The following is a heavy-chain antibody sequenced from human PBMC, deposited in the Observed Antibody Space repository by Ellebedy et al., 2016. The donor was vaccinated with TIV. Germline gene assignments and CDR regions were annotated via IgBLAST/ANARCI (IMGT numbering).Heavy chain of an antibody. J-gene: IGHJ4*02. CDR2: ISYDGSNK. V-gene: IGHV3-30*03. Sequence: GESLKISCAASGFTFSSYGMHWVRQAPGKGLEWVAVISYDGSNKYYADSVKGRFTISRDNSKNTLYLQMNSLRAEDTAVYYCARAPDGGYVAPSFDYWGQGTLVTVSS. D-gene: IGHD5-12*01. CDR3: ARAPDGGYVAPSFDY. CDR1: GFTFSSYG.